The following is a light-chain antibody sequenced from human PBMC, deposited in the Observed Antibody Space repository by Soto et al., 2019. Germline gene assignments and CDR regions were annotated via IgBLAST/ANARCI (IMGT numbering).Light chain of an antibody. CDR3: CSYAGSGPLV. J-gene: IGLJ2*01. CDR1: SSDVGSYNL. Sequence: QSALTQPASVSGSPGQSITISCTGTSSDVGSYNLVSWYQQHPGKAPRLIIYEGSKRPSGVSNRFSGSKSGNTASLTISGPQSGEGADYYCCSYAGSGPLVFGGGTNLPAL. CDR2: EGS. V-gene: IGLV2-23*01.